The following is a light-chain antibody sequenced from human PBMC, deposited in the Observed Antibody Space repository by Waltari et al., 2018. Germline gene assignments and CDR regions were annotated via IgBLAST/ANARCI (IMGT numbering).Light chain of an antibody. CDR3: QQRVT. CDR1: QGVSSY. Sequence: IQLTQSPSFLSASVGVRVTITCRASQGVSSYVAWSQQKPGKALKRLPYSTSTMQRGVPGSVSGSGSRTEFTSIIGGLLPEDFANYYGQQRVTFGGGTKVEMK. CDR2: STS. V-gene: IGKV1-9*01. J-gene: IGKJ4*01.